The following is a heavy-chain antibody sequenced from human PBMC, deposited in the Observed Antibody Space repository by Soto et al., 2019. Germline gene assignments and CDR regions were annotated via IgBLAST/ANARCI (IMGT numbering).Heavy chain of an antibody. CDR3: AKSKDTAENFDY. J-gene: IGHJ4*02. CDR2: ISYDGSNK. CDR1: GFTFSSYG. Sequence: GGSLRLSCAASGFTFSSYGMHWVRQAPGKGLEWVAVISYDGSNKYYADSVKGRFTISRDNSKNTLYLQMNSLRAEDTAVYYCAKSKDTAENFDYWGQGTLVTVSS. V-gene: IGHV3-30*18. D-gene: IGHD5-18*01.